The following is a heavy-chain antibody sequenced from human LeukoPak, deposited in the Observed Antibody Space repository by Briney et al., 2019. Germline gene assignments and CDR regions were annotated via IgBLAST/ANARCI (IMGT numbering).Heavy chain of an antibody. CDR2: ISDNGGMT. Sequence: GGSLRLSCSASGITFSSHAMHWVRQAPGKGLEYVSAISDNGGMTFYADSVKGRFTISRDNSKNTLYLQMSSLRGEDTAVYYCYISGWTEDIDNWGQGTLVTVSS. V-gene: IGHV3-64D*06. D-gene: IGHD6-19*01. CDR1: GITFSSHA. J-gene: IGHJ4*02. CDR3: YISGWTEDIDN.